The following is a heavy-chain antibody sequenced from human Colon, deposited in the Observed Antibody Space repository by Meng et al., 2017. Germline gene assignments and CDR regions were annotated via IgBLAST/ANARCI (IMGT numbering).Heavy chain of an antibody. J-gene: IGHJ4*02. D-gene: IGHD3-10*01. CDR3: TTWYGEY. CDR1: GDSVSSNRAL. Sequence: QVQFQQSGPGLVQPSQNLSLPCAISGDSVSSNRALWHWVRQSPSRGLEWLGQTYYRSEWQNHYGVSVKSRITINADTSRNHFSLHLNSVTPEDTAVYYCTTWYGEYWGQGTLVTVSS. CDR2: TYYRSEWQN. V-gene: IGHV6-1*01.